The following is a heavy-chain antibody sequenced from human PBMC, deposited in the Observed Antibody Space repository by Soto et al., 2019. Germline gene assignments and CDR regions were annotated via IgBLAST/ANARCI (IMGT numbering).Heavy chain of an antibody. V-gene: IGHV3-30*03. CDR3: TRAWSAVTGTPFDL. D-gene: IGHD6-19*01. CDR1: GFTFSAFG. CDR2: FSYDGHTK. Sequence: QLQLVESGGGVVQPEKSLRLSCEASGFTFSAFGMHWVRQAPGKGLEWVAGFSYDGHTKYYANPVKGRFSISSDNSRNALYLSMDSLRAEDTAMYYCTRAWSAVTGTPFDLWGQGTMVIVSS. J-gene: IGHJ3*01.